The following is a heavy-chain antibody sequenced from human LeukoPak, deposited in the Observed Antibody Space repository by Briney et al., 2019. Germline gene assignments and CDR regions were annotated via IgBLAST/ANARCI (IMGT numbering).Heavy chain of an antibody. V-gene: IGHV3-21*01. CDR1: KFTFSSYS. D-gene: IGHD2-2*01. CDR3: ARVECSSTGCYFDY. CDR2: ITSSSTYI. J-gene: IGHJ4*02. Sequence: GGSLRLSCAASKFTFSSYSMNWVRQALGKGLEWVSSITSSSTYIYYADSVKGRFTISRDNAKNSLYLQMNSLRAEDTAVYYCARVECSSTGCYFDYWGQGTLVTVSS.